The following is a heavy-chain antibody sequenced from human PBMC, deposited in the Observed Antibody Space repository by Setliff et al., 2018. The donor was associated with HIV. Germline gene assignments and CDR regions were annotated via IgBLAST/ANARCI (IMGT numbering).Heavy chain of an antibody. CDR3: ARDFCGSSCSSGYGYFDH. Sequence: GSLRLSCGASGFSFSSYSMNWVRQAPGKVLEWVSYISPSSTIIYYPDSVKGRFTTSRDNARNSLYLEMNSLRADDTAVYYCARDFCGSSCSSGYGYFDHWGQGTLVTVSS. D-gene: IGHD2-15*01. V-gene: IGHV3-48*01. CDR1: GFSFSSYS. CDR2: ISPSSTII. J-gene: IGHJ4*02.